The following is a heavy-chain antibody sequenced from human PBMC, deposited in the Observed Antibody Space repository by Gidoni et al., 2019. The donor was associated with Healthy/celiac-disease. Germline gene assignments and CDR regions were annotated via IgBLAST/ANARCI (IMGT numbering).Heavy chain of an antibody. V-gene: IGHV3-30-3*01. CDR2: ISYDGSNK. CDR3: ARDLGDRRDV. Sequence: QVQLVESGGGVVQPGRSLRLSCAASGFTFSSYTMHWVRQAPGKGLEWVAVISYDGSNKYYADSVKGRFTISRDNSKNTLYLQMNSLRAEDTAVYYCARDLGDRRDVWGQGTTVTVSS. J-gene: IGHJ6*02. D-gene: IGHD1-26*01. CDR1: GFTFSSYT.